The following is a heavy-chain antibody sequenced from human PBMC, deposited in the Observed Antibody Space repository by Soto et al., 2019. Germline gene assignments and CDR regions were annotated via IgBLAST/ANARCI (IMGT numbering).Heavy chain of an antibody. J-gene: IGHJ6*01. D-gene: IGHD2-2*01. Sequence: GGSLRLSCAASGFSFSNAWMSWVRQAPGKGLEWVGRIKSISDGGTRNYAAPVKGRFTISRDDSKNMMFLEMNSLKIEDSAVYHCSTTFCSSTSCLNYGLDVWGQGTTVTVS. V-gene: IGHV3-15*01. CDR3: STTFCSSTSCLNYGLDV. CDR2: IKSISDGGTR. CDR1: GFSFSNAW.